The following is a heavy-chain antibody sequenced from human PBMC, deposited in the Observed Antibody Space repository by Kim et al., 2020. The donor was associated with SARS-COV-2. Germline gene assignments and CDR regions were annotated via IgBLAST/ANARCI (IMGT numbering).Heavy chain of an antibody. J-gene: IGHJ5*02. CDR1: GGSFSGYY. V-gene: IGHV4-34*01. CDR2: INHSGST. CDR3: STGLTTFGVVILHHNRFDP. D-gene: IGHD3-3*01. Sequence: SESLSLTCAVSGGSFSGYYLSWIRQPPGKGLEWIGEINHSGSTNYNPSPKNRVTIIVDNTKNQLSLKLMYVPGADTAADYCSTGLTTFGVVILHHNRFDP.